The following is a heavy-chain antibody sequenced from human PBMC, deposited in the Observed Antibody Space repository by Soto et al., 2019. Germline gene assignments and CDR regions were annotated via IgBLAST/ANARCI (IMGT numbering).Heavy chain of an antibody. CDR3: AKGGVGYCGGSSSLYHRDA. CDR1: GFTFSSYA. V-gene: IGHV3-23*01. Sequence: GGSLRLSCAASGFTFSSYAMSWVRQAPGKGLEWVSTISDSGSTYYADSVKGRFTISRDISKNTLYVQMSSLRAEDTAVYYCAKGGVGYCGGSSSLYHRDAWGRGPTVTASS. J-gene: IGHJ6*03. D-gene: IGHD2-15*01. CDR2: ISDSGST.